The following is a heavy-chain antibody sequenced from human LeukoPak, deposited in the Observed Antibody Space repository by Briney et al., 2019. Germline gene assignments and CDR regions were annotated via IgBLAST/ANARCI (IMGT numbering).Heavy chain of an antibody. Sequence: PSETLSLTCTVSGGSISTFYWSWIRQPPGKRLELIGYISDSGSTNYNPSPKSRVTISVDTSKNQFSLKLSSVNAADTAVYYCARGSFLNYFDYWGQGTLVTVSS. CDR1: GGSISTFY. J-gene: IGHJ4*02. CDR3: ARGSFLNYFDY. CDR2: ISDSGST. D-gene: IGHD2/OR15-2a*01. V-gene: IGHV4-59*12.